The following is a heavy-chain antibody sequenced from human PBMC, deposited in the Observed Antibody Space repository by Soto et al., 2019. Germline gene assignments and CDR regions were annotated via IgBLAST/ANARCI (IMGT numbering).Heavy chain of an antibody. J-gene: IGHJ6*02. D-gene: IGHD5-12*01. CDR1: GFTFSSYG. CDR2: ISYDGSNK. CDR3: AKSSRWLRPSIYYCYGMDV. Sequence: QVQLVESGGGVVQPGRSLRLSCAASGFTFSSYGMHWVRQAPGKGLEWVAVISYDGSNKYYADSVKGRFTISRDNSKNTLYLQMNSLRAEDTAVYYCAKSSRWLRPSIYYCYGMDVWGQGTTVTVSS. V-gene: IGHV3-30*18.